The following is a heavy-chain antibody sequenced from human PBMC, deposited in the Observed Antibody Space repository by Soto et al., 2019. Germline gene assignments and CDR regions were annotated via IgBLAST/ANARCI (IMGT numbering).Heavy chain of an antibody. CDR2: ISSSGSTI. Sequence: GSLRLSCAASGFTFSSYEMNWVRQAPGKGLEWVSYISSSGSTIYYADSVKGRFTISRDNAKNSLYLQMNSLRAEDTAVYYCARDKGWELLPPHGMDVWGQGTTVTVSS. J-gene: IGHJ6*02. V-gene: IGHV3-48*03. D-gene: IGHD1-26*01. CDR3: ARDKGWELLPPHGMDV. CDR1: GFTFSSYE.